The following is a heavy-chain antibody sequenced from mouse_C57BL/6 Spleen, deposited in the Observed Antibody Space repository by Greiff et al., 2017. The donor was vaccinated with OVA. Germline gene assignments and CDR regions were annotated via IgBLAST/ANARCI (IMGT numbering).Heavy chain of an antibody. CDR3: SRPSYYASSYGFFDY. CDR2: ISSGSSTI. D-gene: IGHD1-1*01. CDR1: GFTFSDYG. J-gene: IGHJ2*02. Sequence: EVKLVESGGGLVKPGGSLKLSCEASGFTFSDYGMHWVRQAPEKGLEWVAYISSGSSTINYAEKVKGRFTISRDNANNTLYMQMTSLTSEDTAMSFCSRPSYYASSYGFFDYWGQVTSLTVSS. V-gene: IGHV5-17*01.